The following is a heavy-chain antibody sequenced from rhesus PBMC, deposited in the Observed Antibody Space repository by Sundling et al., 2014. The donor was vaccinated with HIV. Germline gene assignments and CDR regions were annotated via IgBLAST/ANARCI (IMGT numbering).Heavy chain of an antibody. Sequence: QVQLQESGPGLLKPSETLSLTCAVSGGSISGDYYWSWIRQPPGKGLEWIGGIYSKSESTNYSPSLQSRVLISKDTSKNQFSLELSPVTAADTAVYYCARGNSLDSWGQGVVVTVSS. D-gene: IGHD1-32*01. CDR3: ARGNSLDS. V-gene: IGHV4S13*01. CDR1: GGSISGDYY. J-gene: IGHJ6*01. CDR2: IYSKSEST.